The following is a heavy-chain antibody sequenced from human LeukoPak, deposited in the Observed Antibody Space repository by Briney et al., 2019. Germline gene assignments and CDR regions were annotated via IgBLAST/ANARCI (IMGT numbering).Heavy chain of an antibody. CDR3: ARGDCSSGTCYRALNT. V-gene: IGHV3-13*01. Sequence: GSLRLSCAASGFTLSSYDMHWVRQATGKGLEWVSAIHTASDTYYSGSVKGRFTISRESAENSVYLQMNSLRAEDTAVYYCARGDCSSGTCYRALNTWGQGTMVTVSA. J-gene: IGHJ3*02. CDR1: GFTLSSYD. D-gene: IGHD2-15*01. CDR2: IHTASDT.